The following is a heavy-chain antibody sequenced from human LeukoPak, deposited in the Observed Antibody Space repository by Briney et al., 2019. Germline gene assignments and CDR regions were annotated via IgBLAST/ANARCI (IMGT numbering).Heavy chain of an antibody. CDR2: INDSGST. J-gene: IGHJ5*02. Sequence: SETLSPTRAVYGGAFSGYYWGWIRQPPGKGLEWVGEINDSGSTNYNPSLKSRVIISVDTSKNQFSLKLSSVTAADTAVYYCARGKGNPNSYNWFDPWGQGTLVTVSS. D-gene: IGHD1-14*01. CDR1: GGAFSGYY. V-gene: IGHV4-34*01. CDR3: ARGKGNPNSYNWFDP.